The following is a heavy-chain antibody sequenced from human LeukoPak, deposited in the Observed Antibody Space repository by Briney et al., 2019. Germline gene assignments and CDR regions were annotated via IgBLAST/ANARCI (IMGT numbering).Heavy chain of an antibody. CDR2: IKQDGSEK. CDR3: ARVNGDFWSGYRENDAFDI. D-gene: IGHD3-3*01. J-gene: IGHJ3*02. V-gene: IGHV3-7*01. CDR1: GFTFSSYW. Sequence: PGGSLRLSRAASGFTFSSYWMSWVRQAPGKGLEWVANIKQDGSEKYYVDSVKGRFTISRDNAKNSLYLQMNSLRAEDTAVYYCARVNGDFWSGYRENDAFDIWGQGTMVTVSS.